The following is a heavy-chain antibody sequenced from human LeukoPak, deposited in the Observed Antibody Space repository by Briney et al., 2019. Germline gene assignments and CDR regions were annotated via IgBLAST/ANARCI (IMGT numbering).Heavy chain of an antibody. Sequence: SETLSLTCTVSGDSISNFYWSWIRQPAGKGLEWIGRIYTSGSTNYNPSLKSRVAMSVDTSKNQFSLKLSSVTAADTAVYYCVRDSSYGDYFWFDPWGQGTLVTVSS. J-gene: IGHJ5*02. CDR1: GDSISNFY. CDR3: VRDSSYGDYFWFDP. D-gene: IGHD4-17*01. V-gene: IGHV4-4*07. CDR2: IYTSGST.